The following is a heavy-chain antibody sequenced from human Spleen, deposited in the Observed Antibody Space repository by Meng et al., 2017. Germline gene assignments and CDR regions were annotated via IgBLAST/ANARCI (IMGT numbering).Heavy chain of an antibody. Sequence: VARVAAGADVKKPGASGNVPCKASGYTFTDYFIHWVRQAPGQGLEWMGRINANSGGTDYAQKFQGRVTMTRDTSIRTAYMELSRLRSDDTAMYYCAKGTLQASNWFDPWGQGTLVTVSS. CDR3: AKGTLQASNWFDP. V-gene: IGHV1-2*06. J-gene: IGHJ5*02. D-gene: IGHD4-11*01. CDR1: GYTFTDYF. CDR2: INANSGGT.